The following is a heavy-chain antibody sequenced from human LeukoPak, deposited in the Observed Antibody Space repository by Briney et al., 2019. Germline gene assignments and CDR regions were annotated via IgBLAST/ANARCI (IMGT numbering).Heavy chain of an antibody. CDR3: ARVDYGSGSYRFDR. Sequence: SQTLSLTCTVSGGSISNYYWSWLRQPPGKGLEWFGYIYYSGSTNYNPSLKSRVTISVDTSKNQFSLKLSSVTAADTAVYYCARVDYGSGSYRFDRWGQGTLVTVSS. D-gene: IGHD3-10*01. CDR2: IYYSGST. CDR1: GGSISNYY. V-gene: IGHV4-59*01. J-gene: IGHJ5*02.